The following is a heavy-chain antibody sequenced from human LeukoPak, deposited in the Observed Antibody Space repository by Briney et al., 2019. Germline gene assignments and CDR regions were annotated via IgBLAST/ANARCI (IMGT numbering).Heavy chain of an antibody. D-gene: IGHD6-6*01. V-gene: IGHV4-34*01. Sequence: SETLSLTCAVYGGSFSGYYWSWIRQPPGKGLEWIGEINHSGSTNYNPSLKSRVTISVDTSKNQFSLKLSSVTAADTAVYYCARGRFKRVWDIWGQGTMVTVSS. J-gene: IGHJ3*02. CDR1: GGSFSGYY. CDR3: ARGRFKRVWDI. CDR2: INHSGST.